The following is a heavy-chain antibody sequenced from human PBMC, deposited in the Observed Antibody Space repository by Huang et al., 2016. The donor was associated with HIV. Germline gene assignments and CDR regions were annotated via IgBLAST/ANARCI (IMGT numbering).Heavy chain of an antibody. J-gene: IGHJ4*02. V-gene: IGHV1-69*13. CDR2: ILPLHDTT. Sequence: QVQLVQSGAEMKKSGSSVKVSCKASGGTVSSFSFTWVRQAPGHGLEWMGGILPLHDTTDLAQKFRGSVTLTADESTNTALMELSVLTSQDTAVYYCARGVGNSNRGFDIWGQGTLVTVS. D-gene: IGHD5-18*01. CDR1: GGTVSSFS. CDR3: ARGVGNSNRGFDI.